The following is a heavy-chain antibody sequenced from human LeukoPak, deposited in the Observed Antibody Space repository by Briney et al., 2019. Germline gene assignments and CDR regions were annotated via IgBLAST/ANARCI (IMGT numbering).Heavy chain of an antibody. CDR1: GGSISSYY. D-gene: IGHD3-3*01. CDR3: ARVVLDYDFWSGYPNPYYYYMDV. CDR2: IYTSGST. J-gene: IGHJ6*03. V-gene: IGHV4-4*07. Sequence: SETLTLTCTVSGGSISSYYRSWIRQPAGKGLEWIGRIYTSGSTNYNPSLKSRVTMSVDTSKNQFSLKLSSVTAADTAVYYCARVVLDYDFWSGYPNPYYYYMDVWGKGTTVTVSS.